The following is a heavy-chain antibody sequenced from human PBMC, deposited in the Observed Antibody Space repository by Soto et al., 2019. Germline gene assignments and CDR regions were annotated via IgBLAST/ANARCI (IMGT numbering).Heavy chain of an antibody. Sequence: PGESLKISCKGSGYSFTSYWISWVRQMPGKGLEWMGRIDPSDSYTNYSPSFQGHVTISADKSISTAYLQWSSLKASDTAMYYCARISGSGFKNYYYYHGMDVWGQGTTGTVSS. CDR3: ARISGSGFKNYYYYHGMDV. CDR2: IDPSDSYT. D-gene: IGHD6-19*01. J-gene: IGHJ6*02. V-gene: IGHV5-10-1*01. CDR1: GYSFTSYW.